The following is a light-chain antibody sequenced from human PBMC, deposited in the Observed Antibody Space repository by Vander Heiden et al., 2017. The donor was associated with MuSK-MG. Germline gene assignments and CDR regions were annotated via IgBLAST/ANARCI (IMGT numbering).Light chain of an antibody. Sequence: QSVLTQPPSASGTPGQGVTISCSGSSSSIGSNFVSWYQQPPGTAPKLLIYRSQQRPSGVPDRFSGSKAGTSASLAISGLRSEDEADYYCAAWDDSLNIWVFGGGTKLTVL. V-gene: IGLV1-47*01. CDR2: RSQ. J-gene: IGLJ3*02. CDR3: AAWDDSLNIWV. CDR1: SSSIGSNF.